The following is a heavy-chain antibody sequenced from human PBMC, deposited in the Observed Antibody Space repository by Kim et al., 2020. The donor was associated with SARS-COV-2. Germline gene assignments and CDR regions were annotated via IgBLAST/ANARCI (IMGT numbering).Heavy chain of an antibody. J-gene: IGHJ3*02. CDR2: INSDGSST. CDR1: GFTFSSYW. Sequence: GGSLRLSCEASGFTFSSYWMHWVRQAPGKGLLWVSRINSDGSSTTYADSVKGRFTISRDNAKNTLYLQMNSLRAEDTAVYYCARGSSGSYPRAFDILGQGTMVTVSS. V-gene: IGHV3-74*01. CDR3: ARGSSGSYPRAFDI. D-gene: IGHD1-26*01.